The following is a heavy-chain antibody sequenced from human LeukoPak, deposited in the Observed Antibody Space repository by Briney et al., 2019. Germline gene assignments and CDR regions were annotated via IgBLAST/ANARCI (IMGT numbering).Heavy chain of an antibody. CDR2: ITSGSSPI. CDR3: ARDGGYSYGRLDY. D-gene: IGHD5-18*01. V-gene: IGHV3-48*01. Sequence: GGSRRLSWEASGLTFSTYSMNWVGQAPGKGLEWVSYITSGSSPIYYADSVKGRFTISRDNAKNSLYLQMNSLRAEDTAVYYCARDGGYSYGRLDYWGQGTLVTVSS. CDR1: GLTFSTYS. J-gene: IGHJ4*02.